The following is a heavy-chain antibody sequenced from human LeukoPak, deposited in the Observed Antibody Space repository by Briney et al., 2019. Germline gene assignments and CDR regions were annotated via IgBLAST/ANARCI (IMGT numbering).Heavy chain of an antibody. V-gene: IGHV1-2*02. D-gene: IGHD3-9*01. Sequence: ASVKVSCKASGYTFTGYYMHWVRQAPGQGLEWMGWINSNSGGTNYAQKFQGRVTMTRDTSISTAYMELSRLTSDDTAVYYCARPVRRIDYDILTGYYSDSYAFDIWGQGTMVTVSS. J-gene: IGHJ3*02. CDR2: INSNSGGT. CDR3: ARPVRRIDYDILTGYYSDSYAFDI. CDR1: GYTFTGYY.